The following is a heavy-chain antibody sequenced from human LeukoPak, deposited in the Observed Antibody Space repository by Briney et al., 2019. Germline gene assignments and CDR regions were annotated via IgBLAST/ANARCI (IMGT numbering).Heavy chain of an antibody. CDR2: IYSGGST. Sequence: GGSLRLSCAASGFTVSSNYMSWVRQAPGKGLEWVSVIYSGGSTYYADPVKGRFTISRDNSKNKVYLQMNSLRTEDTAVYYCARDGFGSRFDYWGQGTLVTVSP. J-gene: IGHJ4*02. V-gene: IGHV3-66*02. D-gene: IGHD3-10*01. CDR3: ARDGFGSRFDY. CDR1: GFTVSSNY.